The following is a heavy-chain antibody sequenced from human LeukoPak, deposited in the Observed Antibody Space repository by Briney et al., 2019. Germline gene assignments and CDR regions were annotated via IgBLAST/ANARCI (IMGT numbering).Heavy chain of an antibody. CDR3: ARADSSGWYTLKY. Sequence: GGSLRLSCAASGLTFSSYEMNWVRQAPGKGLEYVSYISSSGSTMDYADSVKGRFTISRDNAKNSLYLQMNSLRAEDTAVYYCARADSSGWYTLKYWGQGTLVTVSS. CDR1: GLTFSSYE. V-gene: IGHV3-48*03. J-gene: IGHJ4*02. D-gene: IGHD6-19*01. CDR2: ISSSGSTM.